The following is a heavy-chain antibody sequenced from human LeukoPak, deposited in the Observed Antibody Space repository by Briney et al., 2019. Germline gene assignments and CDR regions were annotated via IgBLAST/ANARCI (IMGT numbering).Heavy chain of an antibody. Sequence: PAEALSLTCAVYGGSFSGYYWSWIRQPPGKGLEWIGEINHSGSTNYNPSLKSRVTISVDTSKNQFSLKLSSVTAADTAVYYCARVQGVVVWLQFPSRRSYYFDYWGQGTLVTVSS. J-gene: IGHJ4*02. CDR2: INHSGST. D-gene: IGHD5-24*01. V-gene: IGHV4-34*01. CDR1: GGSFSGYY. CDR3: ARVQGVVVWLQFPSRRSYYFDY.